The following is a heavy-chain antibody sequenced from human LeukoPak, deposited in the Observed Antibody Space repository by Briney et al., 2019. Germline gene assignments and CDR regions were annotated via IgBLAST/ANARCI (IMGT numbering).Heavy chain of an antibody. D-gene: IGHD2-15*01. V-gene: IGHV1-18*01. J-gene: IGHJ3*02. CDR2: ISAYNGNT. CDR3: AREDCSGGSCYSLSLTPVFHVFDI. Sequence: ASVKVACKASGYAFTSYGISWVRQAPGQGLEWMGWISAYNGNTNYAPKLQGRVTMTTDTSTSTAYMELRSLRSDDTAVYYCAREDCSGGSCYSLSLTPVFHVFDIWGQGTMVTVSS. CDR1: GYAFTSYG.